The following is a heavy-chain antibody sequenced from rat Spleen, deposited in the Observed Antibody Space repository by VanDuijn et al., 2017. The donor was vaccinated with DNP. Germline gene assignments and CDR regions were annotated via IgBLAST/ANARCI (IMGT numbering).Heavy chain of an antibody. CDR3: TRESWGYVMDA. Sequence: VQLKESGPGLVQPSQTLSLTCTVSGFSLTDYSVHWVRQPPGKGLEWMGVVWSGGTTAYYSALKSRLSISRDTSKSQVFLKMSSLKTEDTAIYYCTRESWGYVMDAWGQGASVTVSS. V-gene: IGHV2S63*01. CDR1: GFSLTDYS. J-gene: IGHJ4*01. D-gene: IGHD5-1*01. CDR2: VWSGGTT.